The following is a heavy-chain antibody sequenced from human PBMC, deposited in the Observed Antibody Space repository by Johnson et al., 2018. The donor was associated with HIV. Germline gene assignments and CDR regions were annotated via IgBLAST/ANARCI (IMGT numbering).Heavy chain of an antibody. J-gene: IGHJ3*02. D-gene: IGHD5-12*01. CDR2: IWFDGNNK. Sequence: QVQLVESGGGLVQPGGSLRLSCAASGFSFSRYGMHWVRQAPGKGLQWVAVIWFDGNNKYYTESVKGRFTISRDNSKNTLYLQMNSLRPEDTAVFYCARDAKVGYGDAFDIWGHGTMVTVSS. CDR1: GFSFSRYG. CDR3: ARDAKVGYGDAFDI. V-gene: IGHV3-33*01.